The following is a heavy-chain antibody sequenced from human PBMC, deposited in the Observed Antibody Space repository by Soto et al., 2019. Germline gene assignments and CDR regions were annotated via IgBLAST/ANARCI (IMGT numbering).Heavy chain of an antibody. CDR3: ARGSKGSSWYAYWFDP. Sequence: QVQLVQSGAEVKKPGASVKVSCKASGYTFTSYDINWVRQATGQGLEWMGWMNPNSGNTGYAQKYQGRVTMTRNTSISTAYMELSSLRSEDTAVYYCARGSKGSSWYAYWFDPWGQGTLVTVSS. CDR2: MNPNSGNT. CDR1: GYTFTSYD. J-gene: IGHJ5*02. D-gene: IGHD6-13*01. V-gene: IGHV1-8*01.